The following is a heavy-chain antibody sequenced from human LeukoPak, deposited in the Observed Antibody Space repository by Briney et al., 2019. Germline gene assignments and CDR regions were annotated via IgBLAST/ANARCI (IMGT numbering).Heavy chain of an antibody. CDR3: TRDGRRGSGSQRPYYYYYYMDV. CDR2: ISNIGST. Sequence: PSETLSLTCTVSGASISSYFWTWIRQSPGKGLEWIGYISNIGSTNYNPSLKSRVTISGDTSKNQFSLKLSSVTAADTAVYYCTRDGRRGSGSQRPYYYYYYMDVWGKGTTVTVSS. V-gene: IGHV4-59*01. D-gene: IGHD3-10*01. J-gene: IGHJ6*03. CDR1: GASISSYF.